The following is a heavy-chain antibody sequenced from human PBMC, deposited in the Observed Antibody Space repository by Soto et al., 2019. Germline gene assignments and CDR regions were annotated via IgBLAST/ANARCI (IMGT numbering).Heavy chain of an antibody. D-gene: IGHD6-13*01. CDR1: GFTFSSYA. Sequence: GGSLRLSCAASGFTFSSYAMSWVRQAPGKGLEWVSAISGSGGSTYYADSVKGRFTISRDNSKNTLYLQMNSLRAEDTAVYYCAREGISSTEPDNSRWFDPWGQGTLVTVSS. J-gene: IGHJ5*02. CDR2: ISGSGGST. CDR3: AREGISSTEPDNSRWFDP. V-gene: IGHV3-23*01.